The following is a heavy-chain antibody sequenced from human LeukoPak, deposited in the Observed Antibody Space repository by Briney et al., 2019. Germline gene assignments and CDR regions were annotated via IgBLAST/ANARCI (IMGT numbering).Heavy chain of an antibody. CDR2: ISGSGGST. Sequence: PGGSLRLSCAASGFTFSSSAMSWVRQAPGKGLEWVSAISGSGGSTYYADSVKGRFTISRDNSKNTLYLQMNSLRAEDTAVYYCAKEDLGFAGVFANGFDYWGQGTLVTVSS. J-gene: IGHJ4*02. D-gene: IGHD3-16*02. V-gene: IGHV3-23*01. CDR1: GFTFSSSA. CDR3: AKEDLGFAGVFANGFDY.